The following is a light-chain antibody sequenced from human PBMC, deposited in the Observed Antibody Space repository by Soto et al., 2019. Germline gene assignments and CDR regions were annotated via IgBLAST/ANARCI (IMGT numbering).Light chain of an antibody. CDR2: DVS. Sequence: QSVLTQPASVSGSPGQSITISCTGTSSDVGGYNYVSWYQQHPGKAPKFMIYDVSNRPSGVSNHFSGSKSGNTASLTISGLQSEDEADYYCSSYTTSNTRQIVFGTGTKATVL. CDR1: SSDVGGYNY. V-gene: IGLV2-14*01. J-gene: IGLJ1*01. CDR3: SSYTTSNTRQIV.